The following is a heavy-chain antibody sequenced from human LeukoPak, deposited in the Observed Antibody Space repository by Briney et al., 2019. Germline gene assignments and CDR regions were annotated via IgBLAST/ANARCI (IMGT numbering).Heavy chain of an antibody. CDR1: GLTFSSYS. CDR2: ISGSSTTI. CDR3: ARDAPTYGSGSYYSY. D-gene: IGHD3-10*01. J-gene: IGHJ4*02. Sequence: GKSLRLSCAASGLTFSSYSMNRVRQAPGKGLEWVSYISGSSTTIYYADSVKGRFTISRDNTKNSLYLQMNSLRDEDTAVYYCARDAPTYGSGSYYSYWGQGVLVTV. V-gene: IGHV3-48*02.